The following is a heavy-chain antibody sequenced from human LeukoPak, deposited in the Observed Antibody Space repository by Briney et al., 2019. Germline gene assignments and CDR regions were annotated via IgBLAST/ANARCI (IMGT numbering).Heavy chain of an antibody. V-gene: IGHV3-30-3*01. Sequence: PGGSLRLSCVVSGFNFDNFAMHWVRQAPGKGLEWVAVISYDGSNKYYADSVKGRFTISRDNSRNTLYLQMNSLRAEDTAVYYCARDGGAVAGLDYYYYYMDVWGKGTTVTVSS. J-gene: IGHJ6*03. D-gene: IGHD6-19*01. CDR2: ISYDGSNK. CDR3: ARDGGAVAGLDYYYYYMDV. CDR1: GFNFDNFA.